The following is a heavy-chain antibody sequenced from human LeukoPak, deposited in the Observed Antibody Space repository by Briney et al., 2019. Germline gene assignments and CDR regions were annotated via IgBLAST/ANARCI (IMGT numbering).Heavy chain of an antibody. V-gene: IGHV1-69*04. CDR1: GGTFSSYA. D-gene: IGHD6-19*01. Sequence: GSSLKASCKASGGTFSSYAISWVRQAPGQGLEWMGRIIPILGIANYAQKFQGRVTITADKSTSTAYMELSSLRSEDTAVYYCAKHIAVAGHYYFDYWGQGTLVTVSS. J-gene: IGHJ4*02. CDR2: IIPILGIA. CDR3: AKHIAVAGHYYFDY.